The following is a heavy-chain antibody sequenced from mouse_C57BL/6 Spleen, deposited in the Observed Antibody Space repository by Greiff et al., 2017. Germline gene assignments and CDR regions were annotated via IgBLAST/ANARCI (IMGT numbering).Heavy chain of an antibody. CDR1: GFTFSDYG. CDR3: ARSQATLYYFDY. J-gene: IGHJ2*01. V-gene: IGHV5-17*01. CDR2: ISSGSSTI. Sequence: EVQLQESGGGLVKPGGSLKLSCAASGFTFSDYGMHWVRQAPEKGLEWVAYISSGSSTIYYADTVKGRFTISRDNAKNTLFLQMTSLRSEDTAMYYCARSQATLYYFDYWGQGTTLTVSS. D-gene: IGHD3-2*02.